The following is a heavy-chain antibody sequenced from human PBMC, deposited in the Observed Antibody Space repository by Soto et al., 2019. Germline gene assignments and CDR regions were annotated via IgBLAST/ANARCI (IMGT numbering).Heavy chain of an antibody. J-gene: IGHJ5*02. D-gene: IGHD3-10*01. Sequence: KPSETLSLTCTVSGGSISSYYWSWIRQPAGKGLDWIGRIYTSGSTNYNPSLKSRVTMSVDTSKNQFSLKLSSVTAADTAVYYCARTPTGLLWFGELLDNWFDPWGQGTLVTVSS. CDR3: ARTPTGLLWFGELLDNWFDP. CDR2: IYTSGST. V-gene: IGHV4-4*07. CDR1: GGSISSYY.